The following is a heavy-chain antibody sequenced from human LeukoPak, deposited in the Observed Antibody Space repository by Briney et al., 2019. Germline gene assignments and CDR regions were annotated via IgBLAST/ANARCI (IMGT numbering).Heavy chain of an antibody. J-gene: IGHJ5*02. CDR3: ARGQTTFDP. D-gene: IGHD1-7*01. Sequence: GGSLRLSCVGSGFSFNTFWMNWVCQAPGKGLEWVANIKADGSETYYVDSVKGRFTISRDNARNSLFLQMNSLRGEDTAFYYCARGQTTFDPRGQGTLVTVSS. V-gene: IGHV3-7*01. CDR1: GFSFNTFW. CDR2: IKADGSET.